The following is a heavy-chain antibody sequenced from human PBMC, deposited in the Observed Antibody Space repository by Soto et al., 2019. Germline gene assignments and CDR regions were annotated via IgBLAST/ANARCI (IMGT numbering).Heavy chain of an antibody. CDR2: IIPIFGTA. CDR1: GGTFSSYA. Sequence: QVQLVQSGAEVKKPGSSVKVSCKASGGTFSSYAISWVRQAPGQGLEWMGGIIPIFGTANYAQKFQGRVTITADESTSTAYMELSSLRSEDTAVYYCARDPFSTYSGSYYVFDPLGQGTLVTVSS. V-gene: IGHV1-69*12. CDR3: ARDPFSTYSGSYYVFDP. D-gene: IGHD1-26*01. J-gene: IGHJ5*02.